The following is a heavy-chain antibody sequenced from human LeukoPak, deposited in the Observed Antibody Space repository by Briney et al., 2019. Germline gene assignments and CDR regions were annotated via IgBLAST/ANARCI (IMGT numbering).Heavy chain of an antibody. D-gene: IGHD7-27*01. J-gene: IGHJ4*02. CDR2: ITHSGGT. CDR1: GGSLNSYY. Sequence: SETLSPTCTVSGGSLNSYYWSWIRQPPGKGLEWIGFITHSGGTDFDSSLGGRVTISVDTSKNQFSLRLTSMTAADTAVYFCARGRISNWGFEGTPFDAWGQGVLVTVSS. V-gene: IGHV4-59*01. CDR3: ARGRISNWGFEGTPFDA.